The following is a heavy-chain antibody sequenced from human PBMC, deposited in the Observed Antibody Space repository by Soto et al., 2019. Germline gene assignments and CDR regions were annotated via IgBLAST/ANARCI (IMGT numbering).Heavy chain of an antibody. CDR3: SRLPPSKYRDSPFDP. CDR2: ISSKRYGGTA. D-gene: IGHD5-12*01. Sequence: EVQLVESGGGLVQPGRSLGLSCTASGFTFGDYAMTWFRQAPGKGLEWVGFISSKRYGGTAEYATSVKGRFTISRDDSKSIAYLQMNSLKTEHTAVYFCSRLPPSKYRDSPFDPWGQGTLVIVSS. CDR1: GFTFGDYA. V-gene: IGHV3-49*03. J-gene: IGHJ5*02.